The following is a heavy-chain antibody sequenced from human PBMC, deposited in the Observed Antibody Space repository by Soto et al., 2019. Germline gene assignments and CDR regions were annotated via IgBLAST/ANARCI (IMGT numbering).Heavy chain of an antibody. V-gene: IGHV1-2*02. J-gene: IGHJ4*02. CDR2: INPDSGVT. CDR3: AMGLRTMASPRGTDFDY. CDR1: GYTFTGYY. D-gene: IGHD3-10*01. Sequence: QVQLVQSGAEVKTPGASVKVSCKASGYTFTGYYVHWVRQAPGQGLEWMGWINPDSGVTNYAQIXXXXXXXXXXXXXXXXXXXXXXXXXXDTAMYYCAMGLRTMASPRGTDFDYWGQGTL.